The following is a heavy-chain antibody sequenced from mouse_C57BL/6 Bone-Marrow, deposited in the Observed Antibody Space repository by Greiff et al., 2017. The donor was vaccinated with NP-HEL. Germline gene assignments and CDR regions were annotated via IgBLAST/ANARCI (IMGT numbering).Heavy chain of an antibody. CDR2: IHPNSGST. CDR1: GYTFTSYW. D-gene: IGHD2-2*01. V-gene: IGHV1-64*01. CDR3: ARRGYDSWFAY. Sequence: VQLQQSGAELVKPGASVKLSCKASGYTFTSYWMHWVKQRPGQGLEWIGMIHPNSGSTNYNEKFKSKATLTVDKSSSTAYMQLSSLTSEDSAVYFCARRGYDSWFAYWGQGTLVTVSA. J-gene: IGHJ3*01.